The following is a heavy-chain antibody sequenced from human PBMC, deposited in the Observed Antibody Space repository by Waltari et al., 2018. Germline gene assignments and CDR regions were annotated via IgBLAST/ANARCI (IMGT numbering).Heavy chain of an antibody. D-gene: IGHD1-26*01. CDR1: GYSISSGYY. V-gene: IGHV4-38-2*02. CDR3: ACAASGSPDY. J-gene: IGHJ4*02. Sequence: QVQLQESGPGLVKPSETLSLTCTVSGYSISSGYYWGWIRQPPGKGLEWIGSIYHSGSTYYNPSLKSRVTISVDTSKNQFSLKLSSVTAADTAVYYCACAASGSPDYWGQGTLVTVSS. CDR2: IYHSGST.